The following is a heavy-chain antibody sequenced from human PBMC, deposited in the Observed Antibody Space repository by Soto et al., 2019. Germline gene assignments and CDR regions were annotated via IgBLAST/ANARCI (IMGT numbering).Heavy chain of an antibody. CDR3: ARESTVTTLYGMDV. D-gene: IGHD4-17*01. CDR1: GGTFSSYA. Sequence: QVQLVQSGAEVKKPGSSVKVSCKASGGTFSSYAISWVRQAPGQGLEWMGGIIPISGKANYAQKFQGRVTITADESTSTDYMALSSLRYEDTAVYYCARESTVTTLYGMDVWGQGTTFTVSS. J-gene: IGHJ6*02. V-gene: IGHV1-69*12. CDR2: IIPISGKA.